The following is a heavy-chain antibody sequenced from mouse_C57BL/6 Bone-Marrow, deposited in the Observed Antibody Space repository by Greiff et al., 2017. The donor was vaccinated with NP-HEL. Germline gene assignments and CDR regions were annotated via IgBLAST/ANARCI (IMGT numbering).Heavy chain of an antibody. J-gene: IGHJ2*01. CDR2: IDPSDSET. V-gene: IGHV1-52*01. CDR1: GYTFTSYW. Sequence: QVQLQQSGAELVRPGSSVKLSCKASGYTFTSYWMHWVKQRPIQGLEWIGNIDPSDSETHYNQKFKDKATLTVDKSSSTAYMQLSSLTSEDSAVYYCARRKRGFRYFDYWGQGTTLTVSS. CDR3: ARRKRGFRYFDY.